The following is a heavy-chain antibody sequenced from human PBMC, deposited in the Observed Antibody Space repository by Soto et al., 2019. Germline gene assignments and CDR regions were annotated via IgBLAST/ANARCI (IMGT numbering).Heavy chain of an antibody. J-gene: IGHJ3*02. CDR1: GFTCSDYY. CDR2: ISSSSSYT. V-gene: IGHV3-11*06. Sequence: GGSLRRSCAASGFTCSDYYMSCIRQAPGKGLEWVSYISSSSSYTNYADSVKGRFTISRDNAKNSLYLQMNSLRAEDTAVYYCAREITMIVVVEEAFDIWGQGTMGTVS. D-gene: IGHD3-22*01. CDR3: AREITMIVVVEEAFDI.